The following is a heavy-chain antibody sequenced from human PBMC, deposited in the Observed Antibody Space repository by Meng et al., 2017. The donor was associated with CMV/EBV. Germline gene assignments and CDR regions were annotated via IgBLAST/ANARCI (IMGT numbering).Heavy chain of an antibody. CDR2: INHSGST. J-gene: IGHJ5*02. Sequence: QVQLQQGGAGLLKPSETLFLTWAGDGGSFRGYYWSWIRQPPGKGLEWIGEINHSGSTNYNPSLKSRVTISVDTSKNQLSLKLSSVTAADTAVYYCARKRYWLLYPWFDPWGQGTLVTVSS. CDR1: GGSFRGYY. D-gene: IGHD3-9*01. V-gene: IGHV4-34*01. CDR3: ARKRYWLLYPWFDP.